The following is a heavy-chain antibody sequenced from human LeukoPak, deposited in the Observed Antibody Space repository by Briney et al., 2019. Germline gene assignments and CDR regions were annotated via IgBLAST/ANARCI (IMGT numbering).Heavy chain of an antibody. D-gene: IGHD3-9*01. CDR1: GYSISSGYY. CDR2: IYHSGST. Sequence: SETLSLTCTVSGYSISSGYYWGWIRQPPGKGLEWIGSIYHSGSTYYNPSLKSRVTISADTSKNQFSLKLSSVTAADTAVYYCARVNYDILTGYLDYWGQGTLVTVSS. J-gene: IGHJ4*02. V-gene: IGHV4-38-2*02. CDR3: ARVNYDILTGYLDY.